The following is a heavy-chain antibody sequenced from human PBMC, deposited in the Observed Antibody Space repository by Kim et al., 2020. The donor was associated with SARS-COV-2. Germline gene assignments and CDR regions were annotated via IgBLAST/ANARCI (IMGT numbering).Heavy chain of an antibody. D-gene: IGHD2-21*01. CDR2: VKNSGTRT. Sequence: AASGFIFRTNGMSWVRQAPGKGLEWVSSVKNSGTRTYYADSVKGRFTISRDNSRNTVFLQMNSLRAEDTAKYYCAKGYCGDKDCYYGMDV. J-gene: IGHJ6*01. CDR3: AKGYCGDKDCYYGMDV. V-gene: IGHV3-23*01. CDR1: GFIFRTNG.